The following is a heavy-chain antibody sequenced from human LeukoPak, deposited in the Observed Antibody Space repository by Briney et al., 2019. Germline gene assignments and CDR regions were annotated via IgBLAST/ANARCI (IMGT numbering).Heavy chain of an antibody. J-gene: IGHJ6*03. D-gene: IGHD1-1*01. V-gene: IGHV3-23*01. CDR1: GFTFSTYA. CDR3: ARGPPRGKYYYMDV. Sequence: PSGGSLRLSCAASGFTFSTYAMSWVRQAPGQGLEWVSSISGDGGSTYYAESVKGRFTISRDNAKNSMYLQMNSLTAGDTAVYYCARGPPRGKYYYMDVWGKGTTVTVSS. CDR2: ISGDGGST.